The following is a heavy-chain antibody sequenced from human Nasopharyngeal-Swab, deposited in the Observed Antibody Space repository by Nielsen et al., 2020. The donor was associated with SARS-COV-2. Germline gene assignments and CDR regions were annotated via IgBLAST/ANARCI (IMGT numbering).Heavy chain of an antibody. V-gene: IGHV3-73*01. CDR1: GFTFSSYA. J-gene: IGHJ4*02. CDR3: THGDTAMVTGASY. CDR2: IRSKANSYAT. D-gene: IGHD5-18*01. Sequence: GGSLRLSCAASGFTFSSYAMSWVRQAPGKGLEWVGRIRSKANSYATAYAASVKGRFTISRDDSKNTAYLQMNSLKTEDTAVYYCTHGDTAMVTGASYWGQGTLVTVSS.